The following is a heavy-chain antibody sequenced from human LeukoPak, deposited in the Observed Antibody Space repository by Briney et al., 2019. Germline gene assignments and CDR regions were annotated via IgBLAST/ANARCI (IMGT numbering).Heavy chain of an antibody. CDR1: GGSFSGDY. V-gene: IGHV4-34*01. CDR2: INHSGST. Sequence: SETLSLTCAVYGGSFSGDYWSWIRQPPGKGLEWIGEINHSGSTNYNPSLKSRVTISVDTSKNQFSLKLSSVTAADTAVYYCARLVVVAATGAYNWFDPWGQGTLVTVSS. J-gene: IGHJ5*02. D-gene: IGHD2-15*01. CDR3: ARLVVVAATGAYNWFDP.